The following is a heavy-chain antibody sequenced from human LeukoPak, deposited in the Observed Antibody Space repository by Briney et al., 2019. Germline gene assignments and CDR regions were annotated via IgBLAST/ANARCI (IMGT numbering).Heavy chain of an antibody. CDR3: AKPKYQSGTYFDY. CDR2: VRGNGSST. D-gene: IGHD3-10*01. V-gene: IGHV3-23*01. J-gene: IGHJ4*02. Sequence: GGSLRLSCAASGFTFSTYALSWVRQAPGKGLEWVSSVRGNGSSTYYADSVKGRFTISRDNSKNTLSLQMNSLRAEDTAIYYCAKPKYQSGTYFDYWGQGTLVTVSS. CDR1: GFTFSTYA.